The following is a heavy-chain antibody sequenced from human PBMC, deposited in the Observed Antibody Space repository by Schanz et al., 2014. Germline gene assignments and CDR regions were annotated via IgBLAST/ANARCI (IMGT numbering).Heavy chain of an antibody. D-gene: IGHD3-22*01. V-gene: IGHV3-74*01. CDR3: ARKMILGVYGGKGHDSLDI. CDR2: INSVGSNT. Sequence: EVQLVQSGGGLVQPGGSLRLSCAASGFTFSSHWMHWVRQDPGKGLVWVARINSVGSNTDYADSVTGRFTISRDNAKNTLYLQMNTLRAEDTAVYYCARKMILGVYGGKGHDSLDIWGQGTMVTVSS. J-gene: IGHJ3*02. CDR1: GFTFSSHW.